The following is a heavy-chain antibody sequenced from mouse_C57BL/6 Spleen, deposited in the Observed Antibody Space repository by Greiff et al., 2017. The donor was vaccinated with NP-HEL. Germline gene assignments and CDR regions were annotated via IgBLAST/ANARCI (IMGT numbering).Heavy chain of an antibody. D-gene: IGHD1-1*01. V-gene: IGHV1-69*01. Sequence: LVESGAELVMPGASVKLSCKASGYTFTSYWMHWVKQRPGQGLEWIGEIDPSDSYTNYNQKFKGKSTLTVDKSSSTAYMQLSSLTSEDSAVYYCARRYITTVVAEGFDYWGQGTTLTVSS. CDR2: IDPSDSYT. CDR1: GYTFTSYW. J-gene: IGHJ2*01. CDR3: ARRYITTVVAEGFDY.